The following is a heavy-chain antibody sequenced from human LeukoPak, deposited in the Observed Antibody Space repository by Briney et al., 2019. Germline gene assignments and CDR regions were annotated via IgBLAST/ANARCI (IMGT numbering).Heavy chain of an antibody. J-gene: IGHJ5*02. V-gene: IGHV1-2*04. Sequence: WASVKVSCKASGYTFTGYYIHWVRQAPGQGLEWMGWINPNSGGTNYAQKFQGWVTMTRDTSFSTAYMELSRLRSDDTAVYYCARDSHDWNYSGFDPWGQGTLVTVSS. CDR2: INPNSGGT. CDR1: GYTFTGYY. D-gene: IGHD1-7*01. CDR3: ARDSHDWNYSGFDP.